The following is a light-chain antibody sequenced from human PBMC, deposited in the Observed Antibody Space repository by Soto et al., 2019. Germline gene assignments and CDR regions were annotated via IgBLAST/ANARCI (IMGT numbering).Light chain of an antibody. CDR2: GAS. CDR1: QSVSSSY. CDR3: QQYGSSPYT. Sequence: EIVLTQSPGTLSLSPGERATLSCRASQSVSSSYLAWYQQKPGQAPRLIIYGASDRATGIPDRFSGSGSGTDFTLTISRLEPEDFAVYYCQQYGSSPYTFGQGTKLGIK. V-gene: IGKV3-20*01. J-gene: IGKJ2*01.